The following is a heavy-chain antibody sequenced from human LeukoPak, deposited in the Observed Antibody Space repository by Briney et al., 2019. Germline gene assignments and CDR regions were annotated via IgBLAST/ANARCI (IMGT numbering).Heavy chain of an antibody. J-gene: IGHJ4*02. CDR1: GGSFSGYY. CDR3: ARLSGSPYYFDY. Sequence: PSETLSLTCAVYGGSFSGYYWSWIRQPPGKGLEWIGEINHSGSTNYNPSLKSRVTISVDTSKNQFSLKLSSVTAADTAVYYCARLSGSPYYFDYWGQGTLVTVSS. D-gene: IGHD1-26*01. V-gene: IGHV4-34*01. CDR2: INHSGST.